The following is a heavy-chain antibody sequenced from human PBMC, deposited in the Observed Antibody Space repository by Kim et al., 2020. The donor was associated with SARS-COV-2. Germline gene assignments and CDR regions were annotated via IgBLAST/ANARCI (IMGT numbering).Heavy chain of an antibody. CDR1: GYTFTSYA. CDR2: INAGNGNT. V-gene: IGHV1-3*01. CDR3: ARGAVAAPYYFDY. Sequence: ASVKVSCKASGYTFTSYAMHWVRQAPGQRLEWMGWINAGNGNTKYSQKFQGRVTITRDTSASTAYMELSSLRSEDTAVYYCARGAVAAPYYFDYWGQGTLVTVSS. J-gene: IGHJ4*02. D-gene: IGHD6-19*01.